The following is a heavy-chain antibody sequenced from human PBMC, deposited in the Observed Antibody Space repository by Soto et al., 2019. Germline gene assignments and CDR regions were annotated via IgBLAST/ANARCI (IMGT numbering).Heavy chain of an antibody. Sequence: SVKVSCKASGGTFSSYTISWVRQAPGQGLEWMGRIIPILGIANYAQKFQGRVTITADKSTSTAYMELSSLRSEDTAVYYCASSSAIYCSSTSCYEAVGYYYGMDVWG. CDR2: IIPILGIA. D-gene: IGHD2-2*01. V-gene: IGHV1-69*02. CDR1: GGTFSSYT. CDR3: ASSSAIYCSSTSCYEAVGYYYGMDV. J-gene: IGHJ6*02.